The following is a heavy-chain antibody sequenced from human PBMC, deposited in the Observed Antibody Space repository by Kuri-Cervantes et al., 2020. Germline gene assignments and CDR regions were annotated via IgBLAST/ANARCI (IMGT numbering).Heavy chain of an antibody. J-gene: IGHJ4*02. CDR1: GGSFSGYY. CDR3: ARRSGWYGNFDY. Sequence: GSLRLSCAVYGGSFSGYYWSWIRQPPGKGLEWIGEINHSGSTNYNPSLKSRVTISVDTSKNQFSLKLSSVTAADTAVYYCARRSGWYGNFDYWGQGTLVTVSS. D-gene: IGHD6-19*01. CDR2: INHSGST. V-gene: IGHV4-34*01.